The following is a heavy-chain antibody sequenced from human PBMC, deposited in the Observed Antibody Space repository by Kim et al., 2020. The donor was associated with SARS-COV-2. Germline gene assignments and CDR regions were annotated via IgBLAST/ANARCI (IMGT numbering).Heavy chain of an antibody. J-gene: IGHJ5*02. V-gene: IGHV4-39*01. Sequence: SPAPKVGVTISVDTSKNRFSLKLSPVTAADTAVYYCARLVVVPASMDRWGQGTLVTVSS. CDR3: ARLVVVPASMDR. D-gene: IGHD2-2*01.